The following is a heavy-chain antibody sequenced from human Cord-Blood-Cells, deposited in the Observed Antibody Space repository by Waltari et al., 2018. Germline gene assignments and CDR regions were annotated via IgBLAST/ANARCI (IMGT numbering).Heavy chain of an antibody. V-gene: IGHV4-34*01. D-gene: IGHD2-15*01. Sequence: AVYGGSFSGYYWSWIRQPPGKGLEWIGEINHSGSTNYNPSLKSRVTISVDTSKNQFSLKLSSVTAADTAVYYCAAASYCSGGSCYSDAFDIWGQGTMVTVSS. CDR3: AAASYCSGGSCYSDAFDI. CDR2: INHSGST. CDR1: GGSFSGYY. J-gene: IGHJ3*02.